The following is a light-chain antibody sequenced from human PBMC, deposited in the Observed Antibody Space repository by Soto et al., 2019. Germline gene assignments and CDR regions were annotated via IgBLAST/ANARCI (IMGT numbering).Light chain of an antibody. CDR3: QHYNSYPIT. Sequence: DVQMTQSPSALSVSVGDRVTITCRASQSVSWWLAWYQQRPGKGPKLLIYDASSLQSGVPSRFSGSGSGTEFTLTISSLQPDDFATYYCQHYNSYPITFGQGTRLEIK. CDR1: QSVSWW. V-gene: IGKV1-5*01. J-gene: IGKJ5*01. CDR2: DAS.